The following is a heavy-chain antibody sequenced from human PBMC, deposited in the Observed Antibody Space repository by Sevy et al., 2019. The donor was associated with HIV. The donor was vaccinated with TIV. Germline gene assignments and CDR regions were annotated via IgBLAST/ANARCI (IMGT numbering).Heavy chain of an antibody. CDR3: AITKDYYDNSGYPFDY. Sequence: ASVKVSCKVSGYTLTKLSMHWVRQAPGKGLEWMGTFDPEGGKTIYAQKFQGRVTMTEDTSIDTAYMELSSLRSEDTAVFYCAITKDYYDNSGYPFDYWGQGTLVTVSS. CDR2: FDPEGGKT. CDR1: GYTLTKLS. J-gene: IGHJ4*02. V-gene: IGHV1-24*01. D-gene: IGHD3-22*01.